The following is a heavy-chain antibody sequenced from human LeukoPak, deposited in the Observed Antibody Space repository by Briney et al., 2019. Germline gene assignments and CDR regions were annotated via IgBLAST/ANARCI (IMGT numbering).Heavy chain of an antibody. CDR1: GGTFSSYA. Sequence: SVKVSCKASGGTFSSYAISWVRQAPGQGLEWMGGIIPIFGTANYAQKFQGRVTITTDKSTSTAYMELSSLRSEDTAVYYCARDVGPGYSYGFGANYWGQGTLVTVSS. CDR2: IIPIFGTA. J-gene: IGHJ4*02. D-gene: IGHD5-18*01. V-gene: IGHV1-69*05. CDR3: ARDVGPGYSYGFGANY.